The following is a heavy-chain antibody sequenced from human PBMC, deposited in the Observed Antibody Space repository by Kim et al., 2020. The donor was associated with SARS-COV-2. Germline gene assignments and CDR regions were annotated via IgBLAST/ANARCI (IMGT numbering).Heavy chain of an antibody. Sequence: ASVKVSCKASGYTFTSYAMHWVRQAPGQRLEWMGWINAGNGNTKYSQKFQGRVTITRDTSASTAYMELSSLRSEDTAVYYCARDNEAYCGGDCYFDYWGQGTLVTVSS. CDR3: ARDNEAYCGGDCYFDY. V-gene: IGHV1-3*01. CDR1: GYTFTSYA. D-gene: IGHD2-21*02. CDR2: INAGNGNT. J-gene: IGHJ4*02.